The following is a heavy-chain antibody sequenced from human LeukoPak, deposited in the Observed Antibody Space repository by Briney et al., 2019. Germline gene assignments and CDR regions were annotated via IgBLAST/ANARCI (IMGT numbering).Heavy chain of an antibody. CDR3: ARDGQLSWRLQSYYYMDV. CDR1: GFTFSDYY. Sequence: GGSLRLSCAASGFTFSDYYISWIRQAPGEGLEWVSYISPTGTSTYYADSVQGRFTISRDNTKNSLSLQMNSLRAEDTAVYYCARDGQLSWRLQSYYYMDVWGKGTTVTVSS. V-gene: IGHV3-11*01. CDR2: ISPTGTST. J-gene: IGHJ6*03. D-gene: IGHD5-24*01.